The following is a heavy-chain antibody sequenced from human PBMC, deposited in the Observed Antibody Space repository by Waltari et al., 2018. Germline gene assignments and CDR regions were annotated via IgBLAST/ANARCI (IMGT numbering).Heavy chain of an antibody. CDR1: GGSISSYS. CDR3: AATGDPHDAFDI. CDR2: IYYSGST. Sequence: QVQLQESGPGLVKPSETLSLTCTVSGGSISSYSWSWSRQPPGKGLEWIGYIYYSGSTNYNPSLKSRVTISVDTSKNQFSLKLSSVTAADTAVYYCAATGDPHDAFDIWGQGTMVTVSS. J-gene: IGHJ3*02. D-gene: IGHD7-27*01. V-gene: IGHV4-59*01.